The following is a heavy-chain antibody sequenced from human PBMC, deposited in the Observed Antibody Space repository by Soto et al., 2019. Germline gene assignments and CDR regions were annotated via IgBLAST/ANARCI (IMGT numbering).Heavy chain of an antibody. V-gene: IGHV3-33*01. CDR2: IWFGRSNK. CDR1: GFTFSSYG. J-gene: IGHJ4*02. Sequence: QVQLVESGGGVVQPGRSLRLSCAASGFTFSSYGMHWVRQPPGKGLEWVAVIWFGRSNKHYADSVKGRFTISRDNSKNTLYLQMNSLRAEDTAVYYCAHSSSWYYFDYWGQGTLVTVSS. D-gene: IGHD6-13*01. CDR3: AHSSSWYYFDY.